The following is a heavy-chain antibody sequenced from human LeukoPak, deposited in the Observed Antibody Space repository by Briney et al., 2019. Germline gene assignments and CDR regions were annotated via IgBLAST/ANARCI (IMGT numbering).Heavy chain of an antibody. D-gene: IGHD2-15*01. CDR3: AKDGRCSGGSCYASTDY. Sequence: GGSLRLSCAASGFTFTSYAMSSVRQDPGKGLEWVSTISGSGGSTYYADSVKGRFTISTDNSKNTLCLQMNSLRAEDTAVYYCAKDGRCSGGSCYASTDYWGQGTLVTVSS. V-gene: IGHV3-23*01. CDR1: GFTFTSYA. J-gene: IGHJ4*02. CDR2: ISGSGGST.